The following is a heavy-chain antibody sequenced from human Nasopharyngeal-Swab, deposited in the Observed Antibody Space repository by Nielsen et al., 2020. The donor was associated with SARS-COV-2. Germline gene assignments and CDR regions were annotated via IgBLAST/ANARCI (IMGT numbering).Heavy chain of an antibody. V-gene: IGHV1-2*04. CDR3: ARGVNWGSLDWFDP. CDR1: GYTFTGYY. Sequence: ASVKVSCKASGYTFTGYYMHWVRQAPGQGLEWMGRINPNSGGTNYAQKFQGWVTMTRDTSISTAYIELSRLRSDDTAVYYCARGVNWGSLDWFDPWGQGTLVTVSS. CDR2: INPNSGGT. J-gene: IGHJ5*02. D-gene: IGHD7-27*01.